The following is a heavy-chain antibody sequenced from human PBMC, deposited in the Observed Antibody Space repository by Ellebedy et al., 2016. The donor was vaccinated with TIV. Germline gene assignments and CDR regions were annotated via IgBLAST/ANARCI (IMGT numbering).Heavy chain of an antibody. V-gene: IGHV4-59*01. J-gene: IGHJ2*01. Sequence: MPSETLSLTCTVSGASXHSYWHWIRPPPGRGLDYIGYVYYSGKTNYSPSLKDRVTISLDTSKSQFSLNLNSVTAADTAVYYCARKSLSNWSFKLWGRGTRGTVSS. CDR1: GASXHSY. CDR2: VYYSGKT. CDR3: ARKSLSNWSFKL.